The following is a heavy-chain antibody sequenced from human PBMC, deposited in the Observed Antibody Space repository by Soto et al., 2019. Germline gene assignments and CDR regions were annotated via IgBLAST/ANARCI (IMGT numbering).Heavy chain of an antibody. CDR3: VRDRDWAFDI. D-gene: IGHD3-9*01. V-gene: IGHV3-48*02. J-gene: IGHJ3*02. CDR1: GYTFRDYS. CDR2: FGTSRKYI. Sequence: EVQLVESGGGVVQPGGSLRLSCAASGYTFRDYSINWVRQAPGKGLEWISYFGTSRKYIFYADSVRGRFTISRDDAKNSLYLQLNNLRDDGTAVYYCVRDRDWAFDIWGQGTKVTVAS.